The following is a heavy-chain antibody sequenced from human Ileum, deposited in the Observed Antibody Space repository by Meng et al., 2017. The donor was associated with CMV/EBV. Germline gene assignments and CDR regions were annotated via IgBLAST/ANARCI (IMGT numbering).Heavy chain of an antibody. D-gene: IGHD6-19*01. CDR1: GYIFSTYI. CDR3: ARGAEQWLEMPLAY. Sequence: ASGYIFSTYIITWVRQAPGQGLEWIGWISAYNGNTNYAQSFQGRVTMTTDTSTSTAYMDLGSLTSDDTAIYYCARGAEQWLEMPLAYWGQGTLVTVSS. J-gene: IGHJ4*02. V-gene: IGHV1-18*04. CDR2: ISAYNGNT.